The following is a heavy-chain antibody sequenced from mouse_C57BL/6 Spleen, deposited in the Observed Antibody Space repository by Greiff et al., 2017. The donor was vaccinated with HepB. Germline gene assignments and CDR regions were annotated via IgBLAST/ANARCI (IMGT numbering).Heavy chain of an antibody. CDR3: ARDLTTVGYFDY. CDR2: ISDGGSYT. V-gene: IGHV5-4*01. D-gene: IGHD1-1*01. Sequence: EVQWVESGGGLVKPGGSLKLSCAASGFTFSSYAMSWVRQTPEKRLEWVATISDGGSYTYYPDNVKGRFTISRDNAKNNLYLQMSHLKSEDTAMYYCARDLTTVGYFDYWGQGTTLTVSS. CDR1: GFTFSSYA. J-gene: IGHJ2*01.